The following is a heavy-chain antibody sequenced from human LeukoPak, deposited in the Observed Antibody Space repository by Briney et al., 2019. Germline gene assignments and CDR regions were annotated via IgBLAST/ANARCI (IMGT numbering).Heavy chain of an antibody. J-gene: IGHJ5*02. Sequence: SETLSLTCNVSGDSITSGAFYWAWLRQSPGKGLEWIGNVYYSGSTQYNPSLRGRVSISMDKTKNQFSLNLNSVSVTDTAIYYCARRDYAAWFDPWGQGTLVTVSS. CDR1: GDSITSGAFY. V-gene: IGHV4-39*01. CDR2: VYYSGST. CDR3: ARRDYAAWFDP. D-gene: IGHD4/OR15-4a*01.